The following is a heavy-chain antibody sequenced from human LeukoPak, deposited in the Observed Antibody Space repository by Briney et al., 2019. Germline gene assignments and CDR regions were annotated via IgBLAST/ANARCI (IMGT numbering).Heavy chain of an antibody. D-gene: IGHD5-12*01. V-gene: IGHV3-30*18. CDR1: GFTFSAYG. CDR3: AKGSNRGVATIEY. Sequence: GGSLRLSCAASGFTFSAYGMHWVRQAPGKGLDWVAVISYDGSDKYYAASVKGRFTISRDNSKNTLFLQMNSLRAVDTAVYYCAKGSNRGVATIEYWGQGTLVTVSS. J-gene: IGHJ4*02. CDR2: ISYDGSDK.